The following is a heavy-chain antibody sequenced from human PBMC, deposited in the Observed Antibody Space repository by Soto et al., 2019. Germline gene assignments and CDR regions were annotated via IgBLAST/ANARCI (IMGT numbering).Heavy chain of an antibody. J-gene: IGHJ4*02. Sequence: EVQLVESGGGLVQPGGSLRLSCAASGFTFSNYWMHWVRQAPGKGLVWVSRVNGDGSSTTYADSVKGRFTISRDNAKNTLYLQMNSLRAEDTAVYYCASHQSMVRGVMGHWGQGTLVTVSS. CDR1: GFTFSNYW. CDR2: VNGDGSST. CDR3: ASHQSMVRGVMGH. D-gene: IGHD3-10*01. V-gene: IGHV3-74*01.